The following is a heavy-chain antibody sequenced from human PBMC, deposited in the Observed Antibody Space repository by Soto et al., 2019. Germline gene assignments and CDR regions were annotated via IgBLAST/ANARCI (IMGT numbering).Heavy chain of an antibody. D-gene: IGHD3-16*02. J-gene: IGHJ6*02. Sequence: PSQTLSLTCAISGDTVPSNSAAWNWIRQSPSRGLEWLGRTYYRSQWYTDYAVSVKSRITINPDTSKNRFSLQLNSVTPEDTAVDYCARVRVEDVVFRGIIQREFYYYGRDVWGQGTTVTVSS. CDR2: TYYRSQWYT. CDR3: ARVRVEDVVFRGIIQREFYYYGRDV. V-gene: IGHV6-1*01. CDR1: GDTVPSNSAA.